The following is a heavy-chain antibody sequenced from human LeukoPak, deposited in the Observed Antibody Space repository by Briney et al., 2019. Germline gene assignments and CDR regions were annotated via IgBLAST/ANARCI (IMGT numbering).Heavy chain of an antibody. D-gene: IGHD6-19*01. CDR3: ARDYGGWYGEYYYYYMDV. V-gene: IGHV4-61*02. J-gene: IGHJ6*03. CDR2: IYTSGST. Sequence: PSETLSLTCTVSGGSISSGSYYWSWIRQPAGKGLEWIGRIYTSGSTTYNPSLKSRVTISVDTSKNQFSLRLSSVTAADTAVYYCARDYGGWYGEYYYYYMDVWGKGTTVTISS. CDR1: GGSISSGSYY.